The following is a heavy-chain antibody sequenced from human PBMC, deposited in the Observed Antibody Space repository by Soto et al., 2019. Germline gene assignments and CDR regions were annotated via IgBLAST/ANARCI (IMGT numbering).Heavy chain of an antibody. CDR1: GGSVNSADSH. Sequence: SETLSLTCAVSGGSVNSADSHWSWIRQPPGTGLEWIGYISYSGDAYYNPSLKSRVTISVATSKNQFSLKLSSVTAADTAVYYCARDRPPDSSGWYGWFDPWGQGTLVTVSS. J-gene: IGHJ5*02. CDR2: ISYSGDA. D-gene: IGHD6-19*01. CDR3: ARDRPPDSSGWYGWFDP. V-gene: IGHV4-30-4*01.